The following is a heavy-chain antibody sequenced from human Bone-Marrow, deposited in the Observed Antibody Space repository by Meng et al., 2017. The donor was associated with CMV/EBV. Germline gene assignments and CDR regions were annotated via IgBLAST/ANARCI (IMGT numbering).Heavy chain of an antibody. CDR2: INHRGST. Sequence: SETLSLTCAVYGGSFSGYYWSWIRQPPGKGLEWIGEINHRGSTNSSPSLKSRVTISVDTSKNQFSLKLSSVTAADTAVYYCARGNRGLDEVVRGGYYYGMDVWGQGTTVTVSS. V-gene: IGHV4-34*01. J-gene: IGHJ6*02. CDR3: ARGNRGLDEVVRGGYYYGMDV. D-gene: IGHD3/OR15-3a*01. CDR1: GGSFSGYY.